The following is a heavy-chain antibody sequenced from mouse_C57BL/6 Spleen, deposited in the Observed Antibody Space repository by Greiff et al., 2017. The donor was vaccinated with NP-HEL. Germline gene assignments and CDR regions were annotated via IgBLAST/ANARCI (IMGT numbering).Heavy chain of an antibody. CDR3: ARNNLYCFDD. V-gene: IGHV2-2*01. CDR2: IWSGGST. J-gene: IGHJ2*01. CDR1: GFSFTSYG. Sequence: QVQLKQSGPGLVQPSPSLSITCTASGFSFTSYGVHWVRQSPGKGLEWLGVIWSGGSTDHKAAFISRLSISKDKSKNKVFCKMNSLQADYTAIYYCARNNLYCFDDWGQGTTRTVSS.